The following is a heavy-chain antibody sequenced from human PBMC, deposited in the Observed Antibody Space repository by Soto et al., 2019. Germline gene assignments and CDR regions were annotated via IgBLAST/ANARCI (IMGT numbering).Heavy chain of an antibody. Sequence: GGSLRLSCAASGFTFSTYAISWGRQAPGKGLEWVSAVSASGYETFYADSVKGRFTISRDNSINMLYLQMNSLRTEDTAVYYCAHPRGYGVFDAYDIWGQGAMVTVSS. J-gene: IGHJ3*02. CDR3: AHPRGYGVFDAYDI. CDR2: VSASGYET. V-gene: IGHV3-23*01. CDR1: GFTFSTYA. D-gene: IGHD4-17*01.